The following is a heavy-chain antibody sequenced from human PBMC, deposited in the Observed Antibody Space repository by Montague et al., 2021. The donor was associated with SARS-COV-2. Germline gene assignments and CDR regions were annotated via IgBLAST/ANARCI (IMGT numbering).Heavy chain of an antibody. Sequence: SETLSLTCTVSGGSISSYYRSWIRQPPGKGLEWIGYIYYSGSTNYNPSLKSRVTISVDTSKNQFSLKLSSVTAADTAVYYCARSSGWMGNAFDIWGQGTMVTVSS. CDR3: ARSSGWMGNAFDI. D-gene: IGHD6-19*01. V-gene: IGHV4-59*01. J-gene: IGHJ3*02. CDR1: GGSISSYY. CDR2: IYYSGST.